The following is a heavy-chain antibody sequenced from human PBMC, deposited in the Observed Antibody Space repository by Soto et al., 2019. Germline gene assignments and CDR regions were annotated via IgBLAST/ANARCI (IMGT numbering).Heavy chain of an antibody. V-gene: IGHV6-1*01. J-gene: IGHJ4*01. CDR1: GDSVSSNSAG. D-gene: IGHD1-26*01. CDR3: ARGEQYSGRIFDY. Sequence: PSQTLSLTCAITGDSVSSNSAGWSWVRQSPSRGLEWLGRTYYRSKWYYEYAVSVRGRITINPDTPKNQYSLQLNSVTPEGTAVYFCARGEQYSGRIFDYWGQGTLVTVSS. CDR2: TYYRSKWYY.